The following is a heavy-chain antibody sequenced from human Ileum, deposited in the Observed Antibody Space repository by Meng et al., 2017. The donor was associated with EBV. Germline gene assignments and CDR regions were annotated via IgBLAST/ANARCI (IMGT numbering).Heavy chain of an antibody. V-gene: IGHV4-59*01. CDR3: ARGGYHWTY. CDR2: IYSSGST. Sequence: QVQLPESGPGLVKPSETLSLTCTVSGGSLTDYYWTWIRQPPGKGLEWIGYIYSSGSTNYNPSLNSRLTMSIDTSKNQFSLNLNSVTSADTAIYYCARGGYHWTYWGQGTLVTVSS. D-gene: IGHD2-15*01. CDR1: GGSLTDYY. J-gene: IGHJ4*02.